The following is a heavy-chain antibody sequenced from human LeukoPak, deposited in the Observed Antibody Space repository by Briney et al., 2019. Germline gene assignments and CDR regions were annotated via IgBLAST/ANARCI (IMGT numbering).Heavy chain of an antibody. V-gene: IGHV3-23*01. CDR1: GFTVSSNF. J-gene: IGHJ3*02. Sequence: PGGSLRLSCAASGFTVSSNFMSWVRQAPGKGLEWVSAISGSGGSTYYADSVKGRFTISRDNSKNTLYLQMNSLRAEDTAVYYCAKADYYDSSGYHGAFDIWGQGTMVTASS. CDR2: ISGSGGST. D-gene: IGHD3-22*01. CDR3: AKADYYDSSGYHGAFDI.